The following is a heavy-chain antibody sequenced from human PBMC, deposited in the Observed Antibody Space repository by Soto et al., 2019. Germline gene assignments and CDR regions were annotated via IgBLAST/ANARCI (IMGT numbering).Heavy chain of an antibody. Sequence: GGSLRLSCAASGLMSGFSFSIFGRNGVRQAPGKGLEWVAAISGSGGSTYYADSVKGRFTISRDNSKNTLYLQMNSLRAEDTAVYYCAKATGYSSGWRVWGYYYGMDVWGQGTTVTVSS. CDR1: GLMSGFSFSIFG. D-gene: IGHD6-19*01. J-gene: IGHJ6*02. CDR3: AKATGYSSGWRVWGYYYGMDV. V-gene: IGHV3-23*01. CDR2: ISGSGGST.